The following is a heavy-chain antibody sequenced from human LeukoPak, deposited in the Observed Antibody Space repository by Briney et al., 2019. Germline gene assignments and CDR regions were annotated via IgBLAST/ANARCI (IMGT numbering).Heavy chain of an antibody. V-gene: IGHV1-18*01. CDR1: GYTFTSYG. CDR3: ARDTESGYSLLDY. CDR2: ISAYNGNT. J-gene: IGHJ4*02. D-gene: IGHD5-18*01. Sequence: GASVTVSFTASGYTFTSYGISWVRQAPGQGLEWMGWISAYNGNTNYAQKLPGRVTMTTDTSTSTAYMELRSLRSDDTAVYYCARDTESGYSLLDYWGQGTLVTVSS.